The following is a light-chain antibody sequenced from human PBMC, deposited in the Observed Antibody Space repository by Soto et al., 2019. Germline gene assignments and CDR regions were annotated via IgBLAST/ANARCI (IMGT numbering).Light chain of an antibody. V-gene: IGLV1-44*01. CDR3: AAWDDSLNGPV. Sequence: QSVLTQPPSASGTPGQRVTISCSGSSSNIGSNTVNSYQQLPGTAPKLLIYSNNQRPSGVPYRFSGSKSGTSASLAISGLQSEDEADYYCAAWDDSLNGPVFGTGTKLTVL. CDR1: SSNIGSNT. J-gene: IGLJ1*01. CDR2: SNN.